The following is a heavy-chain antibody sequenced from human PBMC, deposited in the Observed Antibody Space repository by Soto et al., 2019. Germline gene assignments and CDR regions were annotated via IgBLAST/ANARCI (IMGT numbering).Heavy chain of an antibody. CDR3: ASGYCSGGSCYLGGDAFDI. Sequence: QVQLQESGPGLVKPSGTLSLTCAVSSGSISSSNWWRWVRQPPGKGREWMGEISHSGSTNYNPSLKSRATLSVDPSVQQFSLKMSSVTAAYTAVYYCASGYCSGGSCYLGGDAFDIWGQGTMVTVSS. CDR1: SGSISSSNW. V-gene: IGHV4-4*02. J-gene: IGHJ3*02. D-gene: IGHD2-15*01. CDR2: ISHSGST.